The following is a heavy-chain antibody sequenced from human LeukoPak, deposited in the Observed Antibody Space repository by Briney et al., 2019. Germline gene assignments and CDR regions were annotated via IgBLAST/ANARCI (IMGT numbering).Heavy chain of an antibody. CDR3: TRGSTMVRAPFDY. Sequence: GGSLRLSCTASGFTFGGYAMTWVRQAPGRGLEWVGFIRSQAYGGTTEYAASVKGRFTISRDNSKSIAYLQMNSLKTEDTAVYYCTRGSTMVRAPFDYWGQGTLVTVSS. CDR2: IRSQAYGGTT. CDR1: GFTFGGYA. D-gene: IGHD3-10*01. J-gene: IGHJ4*02. V-gene: IGHV3-49*04.